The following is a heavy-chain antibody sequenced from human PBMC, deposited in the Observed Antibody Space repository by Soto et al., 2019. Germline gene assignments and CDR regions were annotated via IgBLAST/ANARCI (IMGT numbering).Heavy chain of an antibody. J-gene: IGHJ4*02. D-gene: IGHD4-17*01. Sequence: QVQLVQSGAEVKKPGSSVKVSCKASGGTFSSYTISWVRQAPGQGLEWMGRIIPILGIANYAQNFQGRVTIPAHKSPSTAYMELSSLRSADTAVYYCARDYGDYAFDYWGQGTLVTVSS. CDR2: IIPILGIA. CDR1: GGTFSSYT. V-gene: IGHV1-69*08. CDR3: ARDYGDYAFDY.